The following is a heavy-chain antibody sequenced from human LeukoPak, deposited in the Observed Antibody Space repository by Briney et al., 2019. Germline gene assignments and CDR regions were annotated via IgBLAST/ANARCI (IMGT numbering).Heavy chain of an antibody. CDR1: GFTFTNAW. V-gene: IGHV3-15*01. CDR2: IKSKTDGETT. CDR3: AKDREGGYSYGPNWFDP. D-gene: IGHD5-18*01. J-gene: IGHJ5*02. Sequence: GGSLRLSCVDSGFTFTNAWMSWVRQAPGKGLEWIGRIKSKTDGETTNYAEPVRGRFTISRDDSKSAVYLQMNSLRAEDTAVYYCAKDREGGYSYGPNWFDPWGQGTLVTVSS.